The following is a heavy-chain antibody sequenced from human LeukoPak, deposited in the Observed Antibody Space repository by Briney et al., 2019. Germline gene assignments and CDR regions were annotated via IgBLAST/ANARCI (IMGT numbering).Heavy chain of an antibody. J-gene: IGHJ4*02. CDR3: ARYGLYSSGWYFDY. CDR1: GGSISSYY. CDR2: VDYSGST. D-gene: IGHD6-19*01. V-gene: IGHV4-59*01. Sequence: SETLSLTCTVSGGSISSYYWSWIRQPPGKGLEWIGYVDYSGSTNSNPSLKSRVSISVDTSKNQFSLKLSSVTAAETAVYYCARYGLYSSGWYFDYWGQGTLVTVSS.